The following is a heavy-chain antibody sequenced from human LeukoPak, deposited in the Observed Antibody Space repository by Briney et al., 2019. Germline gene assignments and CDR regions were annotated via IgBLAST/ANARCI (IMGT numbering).Heavy chain of an antibody. CDR2: IYPGDSDT. J-gene: IGHJ3*02. CDR3: ARHSSPAPTGPFDI. CDR1: GYSFTNYW. V-gene: IGHV5-51*01. D-gene: IGHD3-9*01. Sequence: GESLQISCKGSGYSFTNYWIGWVRPMPGKGLEWMGIIYPGDSDTRYSPSFQGQVTISADKSISTAYLQWSSLKASDTATYYCARHSSPAPTGPFDIWGQGTMVTVSS.